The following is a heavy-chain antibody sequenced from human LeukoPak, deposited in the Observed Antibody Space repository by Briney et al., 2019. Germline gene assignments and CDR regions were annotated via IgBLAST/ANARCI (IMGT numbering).Heavy chain of an antibody. D-gene: IGHD2-2*01. CDR1: GFTFSSYA. CDR3: ARDRGYCSSTSCYYFDY. CDR2: ISYDGSNK. V-gene: IGHV3-30*04. Sequence: PGRSLRLSCAASGFTFSSYAMHWVRQAPGKGLEGVAVISYDGSNKYYADSVKGRFTISRDNSKNTLYLQVNSLRAEDTAVYYCARDRGYCSSTSCYYFDYWGQGTLVTVSS. J-gene: IGHJ4*02.